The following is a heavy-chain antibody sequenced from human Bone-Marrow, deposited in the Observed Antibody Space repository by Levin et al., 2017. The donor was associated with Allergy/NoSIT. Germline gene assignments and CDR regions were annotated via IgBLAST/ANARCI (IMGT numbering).Heavy chain of an antibody. Sequence: GASVKVSCKASGYSFRSYGITWVRQAPGQGLEWMGWISGYTGNTHYAQRFQDRFTMTTDPSTSTAYMDLRGLRPDDTAMYFCSRGNISPIPNPPADYWGQGTLIIVSS. CDR3: SRGNISPIPNPPADY. CDR2: ISGYTGNT. J-gene: IGHJ4*02. CDR1: GYSFRSYG. D-gene: IGHD2/OR15-2a*01. V-gene: IGHV1-18*04.